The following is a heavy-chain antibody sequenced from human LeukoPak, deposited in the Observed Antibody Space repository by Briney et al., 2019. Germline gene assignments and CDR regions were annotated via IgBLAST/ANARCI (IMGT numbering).Heavy chain of an antibody. Sequence: ASVKVSCMASGYTFIGYYIPWVRQAPGQGLEWMGWINPNTGGTTYSQKFEGRVTMTRDTSISTAYMEVTRLKSDDTALYYCARPLKGRGSNNWFDSWGQGTLVTVSS. J-gene: IGHJ5*01. CDR3: ARPLKGRGSNNWFDS. V-gene: IGHV1-2*02. CDR1: GYTFIGYY. CDR2: INPNTGGT. D-gene: IGHD6-13*01.